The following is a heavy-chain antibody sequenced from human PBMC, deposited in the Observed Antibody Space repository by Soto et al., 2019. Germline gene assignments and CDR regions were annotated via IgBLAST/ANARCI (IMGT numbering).Heavy chain of an antibody. V-gene: IGHV3-48*02. J-gene: IGHJ4*02. Sequence: EVQLVESGGGLVQPGGSLRLSCAASGFSFSSYNMNWVRQAPGEGLEWVSYISDSGTTIYYADSVKGRFTISRDNAKESLYLQMNSLSDEDTAVYYCARMLVSLWGRYFDYWGQGTLVTVSS. CDR1: GFSFSSYN. CDR3: ARMLVSLWGRYFDY. D-gene: IGHD3-16*01. CDR2: ISDSGTTI.